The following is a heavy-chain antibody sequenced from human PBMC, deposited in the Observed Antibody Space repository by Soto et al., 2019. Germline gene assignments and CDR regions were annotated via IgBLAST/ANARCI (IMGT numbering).Heavy chain of an antibody. V-gene: IGHV1-69*13. CDR1: GGTFSSYA. D-gene: IGHD3-10*01. CDR3: ARSKGGTYYYGSGSYHPIGYFDY. CDR2: IIPIFGTA. Sequence: GASVKVSCKASGGTFSSYAISWVRQAPGQGLEWMGGIIPIFGTANYAQKFPGRVTITADESTSTAYMELSSLRSEDTAVYYCARSKGGTYYYGSGSYHPIGYFDYWGQGTLVTVSS. J-gene: IGHJ4*02.